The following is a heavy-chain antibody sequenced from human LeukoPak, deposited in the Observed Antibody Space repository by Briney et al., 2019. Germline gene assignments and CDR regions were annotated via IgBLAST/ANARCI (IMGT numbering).Heavy chain of an antibody. CDR2: ISNDGSNK. CDR3: AKVDIVATIDAGPLVDY. CDR1: GFTFSSYG. Sequence: GRSLRLSCAASGFTFSSYGMQWFRQAPDKGLEWVAAISNDGSNKYYADSVKGRFTISRDNSKNTLYLQMNSLGAEDTAVYYCAKVDIVATIDAGPLVDYWGQGTLVTVSS. D-gene: IGHD5-12*01. J-gene: IGHJ4*02. V-gene: IGHV3-30*18.